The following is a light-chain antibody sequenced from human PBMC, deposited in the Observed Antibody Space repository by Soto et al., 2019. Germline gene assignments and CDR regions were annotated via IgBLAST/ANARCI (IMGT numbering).Light chain of an antibody. Sequence: QSALTQPASVSGSPGQSITISCTGTSSDVGGYNYVSWYQQHPGKAPKLMIYEVSNRHSGVSNRFSGSKSGNTASLTISGLQAEDADDYYCSSYTSSSSHVVFGGGTKVTVL. CDR2: EVS. J-gene: IGLJ2*01. CDR1: SSDVGGYNY. CDR3: SSYTSSSSHVV. V-gene: IGLV2-14*01.